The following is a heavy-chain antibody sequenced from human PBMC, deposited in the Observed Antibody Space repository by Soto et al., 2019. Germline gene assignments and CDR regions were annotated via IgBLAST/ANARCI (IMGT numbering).Heavy chain of an antibody. J-gene: IGHJ4*02. Sequence: QVQLVQSGAEVKKPGSSVKVSCKASGGTFSSYAISWVRQAPGQGLEWMGGIIPIFGTANYAQKFQGRVTMTADKSTSTAYMELSSLRSEDTAVYYCARGIVVVPGAIGYYFAYWGQGTLVTVSS. D-gene: IGHD2-2*02. CDR3: ARGIVVVPGAIGYYFAY. V-gene: IGHV1-69*06. CDR2: IIPIFGTA. CDR1: GGTFSSYA.